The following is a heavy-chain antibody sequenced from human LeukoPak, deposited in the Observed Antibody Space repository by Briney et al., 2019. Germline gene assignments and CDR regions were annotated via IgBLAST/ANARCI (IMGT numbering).Heavy chain of an antibody. CDR2: ISGNGAST. D-gene: IGHD1-7*01. J-gene: IGHJ4*02. CDR3: AKDRGNYEGLYDY. CDR1: GFTFSSYA. V-gene: IGHV3-23*01. Sequence: GGSLRLSCAASGFTFSSYAMSWVRQAPGKGLEWVSSISGNGASTYYADSVKGRFTISRDNSKNTLYLHMNSLRAEDTAVYYCAKDRGNYEGLYDYWGQGTLVTVSS.